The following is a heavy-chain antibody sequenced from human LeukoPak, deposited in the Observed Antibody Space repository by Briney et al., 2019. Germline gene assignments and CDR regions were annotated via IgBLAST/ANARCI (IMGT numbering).Heavy chain of an antibody. CDR1: GFTFGDYV. CDR2: INWNGGST. Sequence: GGSLRLSCTASGFTFGDYVMSWVRQAPGKGLEWVSGINWNGGSTGYADSVKGRLTIARDNAKNTLYLQMNSLRAEDTAVYYCIRDWGSPGSTNAFDIWGQGTMVTVSS. CDR3: IRDWGSPGSTNAFDI. V-gene: IGHV3-20*04. D-gene: IGHD3-16*01. J-gene: IGHJ3*02.